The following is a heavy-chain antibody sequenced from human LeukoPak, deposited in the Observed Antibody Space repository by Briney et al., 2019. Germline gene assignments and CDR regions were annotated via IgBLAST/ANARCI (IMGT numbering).Heavy chain of an antibody. Sequence: TETLSLTCAVYGGSFSGYYWSWIRQPPGKGLEWIGEINHSGSTNYNPSLKSRVTISVDTSKNQFSLKLSSVTAADTAVYYCARGPRYYAFDIWGQGTMVTVSS. V-gene: IGHV4-34*01. J-gene: IGHJ3*02. D-gene: IGHD1-14*01. CDR3: ARGPRYYAFDI. CDR2: INHSGST. CDR1: GGSFSGYY.